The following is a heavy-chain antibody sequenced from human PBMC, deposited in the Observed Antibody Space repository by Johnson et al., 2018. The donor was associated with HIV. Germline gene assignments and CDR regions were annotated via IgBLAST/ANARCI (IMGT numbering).Heavy chain of an antibody. CDR1: GFTFDDYG. V-gene: IGHV3-20*04. D-gene: IGHD3-22*01. CDR2: ITASGGNT. CDR3: ARERVWYYDSSGDVAFDI. J-gene: IGHJ3*02. Sequence: VQLVESGGGVVRPGGSLRLSCAASGFTFDDYGMSWVRQAPGKGLEWVSSITASGGNTYYADSVKGRLTVSRDNSKNTLYLQMNSLRAEDTAVYYCARERVWYYDSSGDVAFDIWGQGTMVTVSS.